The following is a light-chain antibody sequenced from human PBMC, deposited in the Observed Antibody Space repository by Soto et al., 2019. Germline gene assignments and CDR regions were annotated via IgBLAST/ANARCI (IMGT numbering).Light chain of an antibody. CDR2: GAS. V-gene: IGKV3-20*01. Sequence: EIVLTQSPGTLSLSPGESATLSCRASQSVASSYLGWYQQKFGQAPRLLIYGASSRATGIPDRFSGSGSGTDFTLTISRLEPEDFAVYYCQQYGSSPWTFGQGTKVEIK. CDR1: QSVASSY. J-gene: IGKJ1*01. CDR3: QQYGSSPWT.